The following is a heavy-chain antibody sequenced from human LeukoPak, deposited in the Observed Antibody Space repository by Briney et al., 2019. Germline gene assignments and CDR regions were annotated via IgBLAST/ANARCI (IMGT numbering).Heavy chain of an antibody. Sequence: PGGSLRLSCAASGFTFSSYSMNWVRQAPGKGLEWVSSISSSSSYVYYADSVKGRFTISRDNAKNSLYLQMNSLRAEDTAVYYCARDHQGWGPYYMDVWGKGTTVTVSS. V-gene: IGHV3-21*01. CDR3: ARDHQGWGPYYMDV. CDR2: ISSSSSYV. J-gene: IGHJ6*03. CDR1: GFTFSSYS. D-gene: IGHD2-21*02.